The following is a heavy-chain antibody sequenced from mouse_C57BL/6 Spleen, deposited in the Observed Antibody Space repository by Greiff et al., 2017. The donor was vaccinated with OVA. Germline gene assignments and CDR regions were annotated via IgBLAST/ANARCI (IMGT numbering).Heavy chain of an antibody. CDR2: INPGSGGT. J-gene: IGHJ3*01. CDR1: GYAFTNYL. D-gene: IGHD4-1*01. Sequence: QVQLQQSGAELVRPGTSVKVSCKASGYAFTNYLIEWVKQRPGQGLEWIGVINPGSGGTNYNEKFKGKATLTADKSSSTAYMQLSSLTSEDSAVYFCGRRSLTGTAGYWGQGTLVTVSA. V-gene: IGHV1-54*01. CDR3: GRRSLTGTAGY.